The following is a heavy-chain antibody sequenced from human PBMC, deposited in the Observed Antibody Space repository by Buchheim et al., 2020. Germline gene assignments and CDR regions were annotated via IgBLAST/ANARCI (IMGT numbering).Heavy chain of an antibody. V-gene: IGHV3-30*18. CDR3: AKAGDCGGDCSRGFDY. J-gene: IGHJ4*02. CDR1: GFTFSSYG. CDR2: ISYDGSNK. Sequence: QVQLVESGGGVVQPGRSLRLSCAASGFTFSSYGMHWVRQAPGKGLERVAVISYDGSNKYYADSVKGRFTISRDNSKNTLYLQMNSLRAEDTAVYYCAKAGDCGGDCSRGFDYWGQGTL. D-gene: IGHD2-21*02.